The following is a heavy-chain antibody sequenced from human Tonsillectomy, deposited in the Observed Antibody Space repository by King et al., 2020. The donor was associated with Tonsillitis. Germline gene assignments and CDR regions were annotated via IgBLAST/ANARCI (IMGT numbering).Heavy chain of an antibody. CDR3: ARGALDGYVTDWFDP. Sequence: VQLVQSGAEVKKPGASVKVSCKASGYTFTGYYMHWVRQAPGQGLEWMGWINPNSGGTNYAQKFQGRVTITRDTSISTAYMELSRLRSDDTAVYYCARGALDGYVTDWFDPWGQGTLVTVSS. D-gene: IGHD2-15*01. J-gene: IGHJ5*02. V-gene: IGHV1-2*02. CDR1: GYTFTGYY. CDR2: INPNSGGT.